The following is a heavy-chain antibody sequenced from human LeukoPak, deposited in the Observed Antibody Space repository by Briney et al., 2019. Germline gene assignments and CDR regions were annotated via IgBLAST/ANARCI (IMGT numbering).Heavy chain of an antibody. CDR2: IRNDGAVK. D-gene: IGHD2-2*01. Sequence: GGSLRLSCATSGFTFSAYGLHWVRQAPGKGLAWVAFIRNDGAVKNYADSVKGRFTISRDNAKNTLYLQMNSLRAEDTAVYYCAREYCSSTSCYVFDYWGQGTLVTVSS. V-gene: IGHV3-30*02. J-gene: IGHJ4*02. CDR3: AREYCSSTSCYVFDY. CDR1: GFTFSAYG.